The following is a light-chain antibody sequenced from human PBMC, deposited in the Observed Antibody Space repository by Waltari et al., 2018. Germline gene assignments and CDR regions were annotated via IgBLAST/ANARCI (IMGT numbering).Light chain of an antibody. CDR2: DAS. V-gene: IGKV1-39*01. Sequence: DILMTQFPSSLSASVGDRVTITCRASDGIPSFLNWYQQKPGKAPKLLICDASSLQSGVPARFSGSGSGTDFILTISSLQPEDFATYYCQHSYTTPWTFGQGTKVEIK. CDR3: QHSYTTPWT. CDR1: DGIPSF. J-gene: IGKJ1*01.